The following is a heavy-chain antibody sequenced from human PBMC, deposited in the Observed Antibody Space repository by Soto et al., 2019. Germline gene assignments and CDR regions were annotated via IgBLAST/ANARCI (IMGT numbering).Heavy chain of an antibody. V-gene: IGHV3-23*01. D-gene: IGHD6-19*01. CDR2: ITYNSDTT. Sequence: GGSLRLSCAASGFSFSTLAMGWVRQAPGKGLEWVSGITYNSDTTHYTDSVKGRFTISRDNSKSMLYLQMNGLRAEDTAVYYCAKDATRTSGWYYFDYWGQGALVTVS. J-gene: IGHJ4*02. CDR3: AKDATRTSGWYYFDY. CDR1: GFSFSTLA.